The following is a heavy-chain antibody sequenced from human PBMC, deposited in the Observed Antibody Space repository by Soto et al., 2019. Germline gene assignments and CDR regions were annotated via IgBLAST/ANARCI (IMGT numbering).Heavy chain of an antibody. V-gene: IGHV4-61*01. J-gene: IGHJ6*04. CDR2: VYFTGST. Sequence: QVQLQESGPRLVKPSETLSLTCTVSGGSVSSGSYHWSWIRQPPGKGLECIGYVYFTGSTNYNPSLKSRATRSVDRSSIQVSLKLRSATDADTAVSYGGRVGVPCDRMAVWCYGTRVTASS. D-gene: IGHD2-8*01. CDR1: GGSVSSGSYH. CDR3: GRVGVPCDRMAV.